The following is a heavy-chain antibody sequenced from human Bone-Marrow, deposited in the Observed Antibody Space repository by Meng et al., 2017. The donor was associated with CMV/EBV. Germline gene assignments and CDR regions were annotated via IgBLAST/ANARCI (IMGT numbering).Heavy chain of an antibody. CDR1: GGSISSYY. V-gene: IGHV4-59*01. J-gene: IGHJ4*02. CDR3: AREVCSSANCYTGY. D-gene: IGHD2-2*02. CDR2: IYYSGST. Sequence: SETLSLTCNVSGGSISSYYWTWIRQPPGKGLEWIGYIYYSGSTNYNPSLKSRVTTSVDTSKNQFSLTLSSVTAADTAVYYCAREVCSSANCYTGYWGQGTLVTVSS.